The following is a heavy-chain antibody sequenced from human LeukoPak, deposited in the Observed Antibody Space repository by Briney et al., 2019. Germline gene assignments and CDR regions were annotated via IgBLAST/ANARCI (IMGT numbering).Heavy chain of an antibody. CDR2: IYYSGST. D-gene: IGHD2-8*01. CDR1: GGSINSYY. Sequence: SETLSLTCTVSGGSINSYYWSWIRQPPGKGLEWIGYIYYSGSTSCNPSLKSRVTISRDTSKNQFSLKLRSVTAADTAVYYCTSGGMVSGDFWGHGTLVTVSS. V-gene: IGHV4-59*01. CDR3: TSGGMVSGDF. J-gene: IGHJ4*01.